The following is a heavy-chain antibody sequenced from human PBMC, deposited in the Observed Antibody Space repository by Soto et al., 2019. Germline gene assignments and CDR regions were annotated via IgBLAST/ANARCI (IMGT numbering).Heavy chain of an antibody. Sequence: GGSLRLSCAASGFTFSSYAMSWVRQAPGKGLEWVSAISGSGGSTYYADSVKGRFTISRDNSKNTLYLQMNSLRAEDTAVYYCAKDIASSYYDIVTGYLKSRRDAFESWGQGTMVPVSS. J-gene: IGHJ3*02. CDR1: GFTFSSYA. CDR2: ISGSGGST. CDR3: AKDIASSYYDIVTGYLKSRRDAFES. V-gene: IGHV3-23*01. D-gene: IGHD3-9*01.